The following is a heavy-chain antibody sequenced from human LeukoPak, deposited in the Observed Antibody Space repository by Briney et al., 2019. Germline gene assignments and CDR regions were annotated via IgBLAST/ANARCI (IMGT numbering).Heavy chain of an antibody. D-gene: IGHD2-2*01. J-gene: IGHJ6*03. CDR1: GGSISSYY. CDR2: IYYSGST. V-gene: IGHV4-59*01. CDR3: ARAPIVVVPAAMVPYYYYYMDV. Sequence: SETLSLTCTVSGGSISSYYWSWIRQPPGKGLEWIGYIYYSGSTNYNPSPKSRVTISVDTSKNQFSLKLSSVTAADTAVYYCARAPIVVVPAAMVPYYYYYMDVWGKGTTVTVSS.